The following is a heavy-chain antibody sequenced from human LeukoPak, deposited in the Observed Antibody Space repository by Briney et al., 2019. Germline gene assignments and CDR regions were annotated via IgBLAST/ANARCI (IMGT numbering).Heavy chain of an antibody. CDR3: AKDIFDRDAFDI. J-gene: IGHJ3*02. D-gene: IGHD2-21*01. V-gene: IGHV3-23*01. CDR2: ISGSGGST. CDR1: GFTVSSNY. Sequence: PGGSLRLSCAASGFTVSSNYMSWVRQAPGKGLEWVSAISGSGGSTYYADSVKGRFTISRDNSKNTLYLQMNSLRAEDTAVYYCAKDIFDRDAFDIWGQGTMVTVSS.